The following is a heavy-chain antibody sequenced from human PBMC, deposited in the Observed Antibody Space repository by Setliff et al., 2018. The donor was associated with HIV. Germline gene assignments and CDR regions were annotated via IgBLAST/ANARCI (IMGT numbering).Heavy chain of an antibody. CDR3: ARFCSGGSGPDY. J-gene: IGHJ4*02. CDR2: ISYSGSP. D-gene: IGHD2-15*01. CDR1: GGSITSHY. V-gene: IGHV4-59*11. Sequence: SETLSLTCSVSGGSITSHYWTWIRQSAGKGLEWIGVISYSGSPHYNPSLKSRVTIGMDTSKNQVSLTLSSVTAVDTAVYYCARFCSGGSGPDYWGQGILGT.